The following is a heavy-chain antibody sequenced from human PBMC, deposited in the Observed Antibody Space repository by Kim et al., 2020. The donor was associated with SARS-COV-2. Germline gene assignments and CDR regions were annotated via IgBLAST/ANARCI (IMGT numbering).Heavy chain of an antibody. J-gene: IGHJ3*02. D-gene: IGHD6-19*01. CDR3: ARERVRSQWLVGAFDI. Sequence: SETLPLTCTVSGGSISSGGYYWSWIRQHPGKGLEWIGYIYYSGSTYYNPSLKSRVTISVDTSKNQFSLKLSSVTAADTAVYYCARERVRSQWLVGAFDIWGQGTMVTVSS. CDR1: GGSISSGGYY. V-gene: IGHV4-31*03. CDR2: IYYSGST.